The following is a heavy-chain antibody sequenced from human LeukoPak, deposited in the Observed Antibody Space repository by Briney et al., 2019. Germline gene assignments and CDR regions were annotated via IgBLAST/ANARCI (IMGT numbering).Heavy chain of an antibody. Sequence: KPSETLSLTCTVSGGSISRSSYYWGWLRQPPGKGLEWIGSIYYSGSTYYNPSLKSRVTISVDTSKNQFPLKLSSVTAADTAVYYCARHLTFYYDGSGYSTHYFDYWGQGTLVTVSS. CDR2: IYYSGST. D-gene: IGHD3-22*01. CDR1: GGSISRSSYY. V-gene: IGHV4-39*01. CDR3: ARHLTFYYDGSGYSTHYFDY. J-gene: IGHJ4*02.